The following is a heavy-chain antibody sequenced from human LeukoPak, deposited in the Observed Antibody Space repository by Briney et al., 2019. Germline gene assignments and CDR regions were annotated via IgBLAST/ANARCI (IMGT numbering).Heavy chain of an antibody. Sequence: GGSLRLSCVVSGFTFSRYSMNWVRQAPGKGLQWVSSISSGSSYIYYADSVKGRFTISRDNAKNSLYLQMNSLRAEDMALYYCAKSKTVTTEFDHWGQGTLVTVSS. CDR3: AKSKTVTTEFDH. V-gene: IGHV3-21*04. D-gene: IGHD4-17*01. CDR2: ISSGSSYI. J-gene: IGHJ4*02. CDR1: GFTFSRYS.